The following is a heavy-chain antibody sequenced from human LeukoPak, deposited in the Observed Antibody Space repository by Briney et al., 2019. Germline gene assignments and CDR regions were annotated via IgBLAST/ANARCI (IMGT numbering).Heavy chain of an antibody. CDR3: AREWILHTFDF. CDR2: ISSSSSYI. V-gene: IGHV3-21*01. J-gene: IGHJ4*02. CDR1: GFTFSSYS. Sequence: GGSLRLSCAASGFTFSSYSMNWVRQAPGKWLEWVSSISSSSSYIYYADSVKGRFTISRDNSKNTLYLQMNSLRAEDTAVYYCAREWILHTFDFWGQGTLVTVSS. D-gene: IGHD5-12*01.